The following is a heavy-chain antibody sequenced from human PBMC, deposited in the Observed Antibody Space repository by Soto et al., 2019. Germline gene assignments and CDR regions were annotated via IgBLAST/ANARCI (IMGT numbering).Heavy chain of an antibody. D-gene: IGHD3-3*01. CDR3: ACCRFHIVRGYYTDYYYYGMDV. J-gene: IGHJ6*02. Sequence: SQTLSLTCPVYGGSFRGYYWRWIRQPPGKGLEWIGEINHSGSTNYNPSLKSRVTISVDTSKNQFSLKLSSVTAADTAVYYGACCRFHIVRGYYTDYYYYGMDVWGQGSTVTVCS. CDR1: GGSFRGYY. CDR2: INHSGST. V-gene: IGHV4-34*01.